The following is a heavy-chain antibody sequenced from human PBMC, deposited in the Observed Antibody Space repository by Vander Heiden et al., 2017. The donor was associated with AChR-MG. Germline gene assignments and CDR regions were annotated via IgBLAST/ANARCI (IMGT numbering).Heavy chain of an antibody. CDR1: AGTFSTYA. D-gene: IGHD5-12*01. CDR3: ARAGEVATIKGNAFDI. J-gene: IGHJ3*02. CDR2: IMPMFGKT. Sequence: QVQLVQSGAEVKKPGSSVHISCTASAGTFSTYAIRWLRQAPGIRLATVGGIMPMFGKTDYEQKFQDRVTITADKSTSTTYMQLSRLRYEDTAIYYCARAGEVATIKGNAFDIWGQGTMVTVSS. V-gene: IGHV1-69*06.